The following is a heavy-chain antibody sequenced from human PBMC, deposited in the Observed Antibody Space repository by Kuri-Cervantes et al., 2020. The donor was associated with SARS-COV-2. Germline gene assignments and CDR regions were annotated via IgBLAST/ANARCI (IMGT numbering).Heavy chain of an antibody. D-gene: IGHD2-21*01. CDR3: ARSASRLADAFDI. Sequence: GESLKISCTGSGYSFTSYWIGWVRQMPGKGLEWMGVIYPSDSDTRYSPSFQGQVTISVDKSISTAYLQWSSLKASDIATYFCARSASRLADAFDIWGQGTMVTVSS. J-gene: IGHJ3*02. CDR2: IYPSDSDT. V-gene: IGHV5-51*01. CDR1: GYSFTSYW.